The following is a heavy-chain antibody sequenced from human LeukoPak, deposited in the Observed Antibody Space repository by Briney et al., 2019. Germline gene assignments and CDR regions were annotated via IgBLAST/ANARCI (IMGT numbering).Heavy chain of an antibody. CDR2: ISGSGGST. V-gene: IGHV3-23*01. CDR3: AKDEEGIVPAACFDY. CDR1: GFTFSSYA. D-gene: IGHD2-2*01. Sequence: PGGSLRLSCAASGFTFSSYAMSWVRQAPGKGLEWVSAISGSGGSTYYADSVKGRFTISRDNSKNTLYVQMNSLRAEDTAVYYCAKDEEGIVPAACFDYWGQGTLVTVSS. J-gene: IGHJ4*02.